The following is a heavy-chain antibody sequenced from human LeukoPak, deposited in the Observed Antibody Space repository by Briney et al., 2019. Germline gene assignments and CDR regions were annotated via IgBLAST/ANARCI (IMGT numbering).Heavy chain of an antibody. Sequence: PSETLSLTCAVCGGSFSGYYWSWIRQPPGKGLEWIGEINHSGSTNYNPSLKSRLTISVDTSKNQFSLKLTSLTAADTAVYYCARIAVAVSGTGYFDSWGPGSLVTVSS. CDR2: INHSGST. J-gene: IGHJ4*02. V-gene: IGHV4-34*01. CDR1: GGSFSGYY. D-gene: IGHD6-19*01. CDR3: ARIAVAVSGTGYFDS.